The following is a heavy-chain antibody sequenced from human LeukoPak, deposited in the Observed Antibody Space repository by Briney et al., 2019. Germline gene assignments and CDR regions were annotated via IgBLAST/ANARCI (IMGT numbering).Heavy chain of an antibody. J-gene: IGHJ6*03. D-gene: IGHD6-13*01. CDR1: GGSISSYY. CDR3: ARGGYLSGYMDV. V-gene: IGHV4-59*01. Sequence: PSETLSLTCTVSGGSISSYYWSWIRQAPGKGLEWIGYIYYSASTNYNPSLKSRVTISVDTSKNQFSLKLSSVTAADTAVYYCARGGYLSGYMDVWGKGTTVTVSS. CDR2: IYYSAST.